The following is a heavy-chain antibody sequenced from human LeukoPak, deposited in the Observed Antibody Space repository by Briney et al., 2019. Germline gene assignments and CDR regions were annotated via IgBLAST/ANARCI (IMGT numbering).Heavy chain of an antibody. D-gene: IGHD6-13*01. V-gene: IGHV3-23*01. CDR2: ISGSGGGT. Sequence: PGGSLRLSCAASDSGFTGSSYAMSWVRPAPGKGLEGVSGISGSGGGTYYADSVKGRFTISRDNSNTTLYLQMNSLSAEDTAVYYCAKDHDSVAAAGNKYWGQGTLVTVSS. CDR1: DSGFTGSSYA. CDR3: AKDHDSVAAAGNKY. J-gene: IGHJ1*01.